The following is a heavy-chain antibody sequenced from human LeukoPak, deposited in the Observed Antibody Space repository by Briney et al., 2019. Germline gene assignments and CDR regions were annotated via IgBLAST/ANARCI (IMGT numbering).Heavy chain of an antibody. D-gene: IGHD2-2*01. J-gene: IGHJ5*02. CDR3: ARGLGYCSSTSCYPNWFDP. CDR1: RGSISSGFYY. CDR2: IYYSGST. Sequence: SQTLSLTCTVSRGSISSGFYYWSWIRQPPGKGLEWIGYIYYSGSTNYNPSLKSRVTVSVDTSKNQFSLKLSSVTAADTAVYYCARGLGYCSSTSCYPNWFDPWGQGTLVTVSS. V-gene: IGHV4-61*01.